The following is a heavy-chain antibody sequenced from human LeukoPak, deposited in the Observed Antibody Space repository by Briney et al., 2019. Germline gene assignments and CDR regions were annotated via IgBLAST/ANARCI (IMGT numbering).Heavy chain of an antibody. CDR2: IYHSGST. J-gene: IGHJ4*02. V-gene: IGHV4-38-2*01. Sequence: SETLSLTCAVSGYSISSGYYWGWIRQPPGKGLEWIGSIYHSGSTYYNPSLKSRVTISVGTSKNQFSLKLSSVTAADTAVYYCARLPTGYFDYWGQGTLVTVSS. D-gene: IGHD1-1*01. CDR3: ARLPTGYFDY. CDR1: GYSISSGYY.